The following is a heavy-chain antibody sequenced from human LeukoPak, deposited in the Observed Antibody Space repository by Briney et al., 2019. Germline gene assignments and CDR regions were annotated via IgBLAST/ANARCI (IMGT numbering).Heavy chain of an antibody. CDR1: GIPFSRYT. J-gene: IGHJ3*02. D-gene: IGHD2-2*01. CDR3: ARHSPVATEAFDI. Sequence: PGGSLRLSCTVSGIPFSRYTMNWVRQAPGKGLEWIGSLYYSGSTYDNPSLKSRVTISVDTSKNQLSLKLSSVTAADTAIYYCARHSPVATEAFDIWGQGTMATVSS. V-gene: IGHV4-59*05. CDR2: LYYSGST.